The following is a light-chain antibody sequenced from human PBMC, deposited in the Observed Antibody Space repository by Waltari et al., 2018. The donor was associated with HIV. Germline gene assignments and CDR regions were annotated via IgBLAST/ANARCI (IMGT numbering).Light chain of an antibody. CDR3: SSYAGTSNFVL. J-gene: IGLJ2*01. CDR1: SSAVGAYNS. V-gene: IGLV2-11*01. CDR2: NVS. Sequence: QSALTQPRSVSESPGQSVTISCTGTSSAVGAYNSVSWYQQHPGRAPKFIIYNVSERPSGVPDRFSGSKSGNTASLTISGLQAEDEADYYCSSYAGTSNFVLFGGGTKLTVL.